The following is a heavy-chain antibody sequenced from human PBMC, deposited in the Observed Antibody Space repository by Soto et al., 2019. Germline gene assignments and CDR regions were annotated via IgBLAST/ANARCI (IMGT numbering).Heavy chain of an antibody. D-gene: IGHD3-16*01. CDR1: GFTFSSYA. V-gene: IGHV3-30-3*01. CDR2: ISYDGSNK. J-gene: IGHJ4*02. CDR3: ARDGGRRALDY. Sequence: QVQLVESGGGVVQPGRSLRLSCAASGFTFSSYAMHWVRQAPGKGLEWVAVISYDGSNKYYADSVKGRFTISRDNSKNTLYLQMNSLRAEDTAVYYCARDGGRRALDYWGQGTLVTVSS.